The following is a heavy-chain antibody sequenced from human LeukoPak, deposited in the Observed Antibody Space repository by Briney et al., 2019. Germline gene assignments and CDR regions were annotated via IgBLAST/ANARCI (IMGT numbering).Heavy chain of an antibody. CDR2: ISSSSSYI. J-gene: IGHJ4*02. D-gene: IGHD6-19*01. Sequence: GGSLRLSCAASGFTFSSYSMNWVRQAPGKGLEWVSSISSSSSYIYYADSVKGRFTISRDNSKNTLYLQMNSLRAEDTAVYYCAKATPPYSSGWHLVYFDYWGQGTLVTVSS. V-gene: IGHV3-21*04. CDR3: AKATPPYSSGWHLVYFDY. CDR1: GFTFSSYS.